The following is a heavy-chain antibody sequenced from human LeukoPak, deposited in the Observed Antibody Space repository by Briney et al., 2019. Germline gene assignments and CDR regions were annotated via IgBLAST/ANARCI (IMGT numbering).Heavy chain of an antibody. CDR3: AKADRPYSSSWYMDY. V-gene: IGHV3-23*01. Sequence: GGSPRLSCAASGFTFSSYAMSWVRQAPGKGLEWVSAISGSGGSTYYADSVKGRFTISRDNSKNTLYLQMNSLRAEDTAVYYCAKADRPYSSSWYMDYWGQGTLVTVSS. J-gene: IGHJ4*02. CDR2: ISGSGGST. D-gene: IGHD6-13*01. CDR1: GFTFSSYA.